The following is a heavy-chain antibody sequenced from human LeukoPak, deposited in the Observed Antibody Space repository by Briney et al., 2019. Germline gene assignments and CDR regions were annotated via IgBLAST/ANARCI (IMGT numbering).Heavy chain of an antibody. J-gene: IGHJ6*02. D-gene: IGHD2-15*01. CDR2: ISSSSSTI. V-gene: IGHV3-48*02. Sequence: GGSLRLSCAASGFTFSSYSMNWVRQAPGKGLEWVSYISSSSSTIYYADSVKGRFTISRDNAKNSLYLQMNSLRDEDTAVYYCVRVGFRYCSGGSCYYYYYGMDVWGQGTTVTVSS. CDR1: GFTFSSYS. CDR3: VRVGFRYCSGGSCYYYYYGMDV.